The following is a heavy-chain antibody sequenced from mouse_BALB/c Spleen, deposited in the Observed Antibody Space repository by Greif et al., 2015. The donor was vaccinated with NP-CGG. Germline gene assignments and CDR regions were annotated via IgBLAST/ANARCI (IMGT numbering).Heavy chain of an antibody. V-gene: IGHV1-54*01. J-gene: IGHJ2*01. CDR3: ARSREPYYFDY. CDR2: INPGSGGT. Sequence: QVHVKQSGAELVRPGTSVKVSCKASGYAFTNYLIEWVKQRPGQGLEWIGVINPGSGGTNYNEKFKGKATLTADKSSSTAYMQLSSLTSDDSAFYFGARSREPYYFDYWGQGTTLTVSS. CDR1: GYAFTNYL.